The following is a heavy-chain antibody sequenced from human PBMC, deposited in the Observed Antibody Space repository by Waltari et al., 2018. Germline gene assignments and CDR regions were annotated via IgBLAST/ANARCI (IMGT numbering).Heavy chain of an antibody. CDR1: GFIFSDSA. Sequence: EVQLVESGGGLVQPGGSLKLSCAASGFIFSDSAIHWVRQASGKGLEWVGRIRTNANNYATSYGASVKGRFTISRDDSRNTAYLQMNSLKIDDTAVYFCSRHDPLDFWGQGTLVTVPS. V-gene: IGHV3-73*01. CDR2: IRTNANNYAT. J-gene: IGHJ4*02. CDR3: SRHDPLDF.